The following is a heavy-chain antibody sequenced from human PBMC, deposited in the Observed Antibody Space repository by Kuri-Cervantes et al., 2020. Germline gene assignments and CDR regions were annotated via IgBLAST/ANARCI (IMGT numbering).Heavy chain of an antibody. D-gene: IGHD2-15*01. CDR2: ISGGYGST. CDR3: AVVRCSGGTCYGGAGH. Sequence: GGSLRLSCAASGFTLSSSAMSWVRQAPGKGLEWVSTISGGYGSTYHADSVKGRFTISRDNSQDTLFLQMNSLRSEDTAIYYCAVVRCSGGTCYGGAGHWGQGTLVTVSS. J-gene: IGHJ4*02. CDR1: GFTLSSSA. V-gene: IGHV3-23*01.